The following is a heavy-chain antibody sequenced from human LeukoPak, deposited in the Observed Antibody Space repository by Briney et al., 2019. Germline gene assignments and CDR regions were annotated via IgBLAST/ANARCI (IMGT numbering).Heavy chain of an antibody. Sequence: QPGGSLRLSCAASGFTFSGQAMSWVRQAPGKGLEWVSTISASGGSTYYADSVKGRFTISRDNSKNTLYLQMNSLRAEDTAVYYCAKEERYYGSGSSNWFDPWGQGTLVTVSS. V-gene: IGHV3-23*01. CDR3: AKEERYYGSGSSNWFDP. CDR1: GFTFSGQA. J-gene: IGHJ5*02. CDR2: ISASGGST. D-gene: IGHD3-10*01.